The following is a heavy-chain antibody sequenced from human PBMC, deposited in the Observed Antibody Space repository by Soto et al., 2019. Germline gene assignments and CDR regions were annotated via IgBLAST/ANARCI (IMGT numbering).Heavy chain of an antibody. Sequence: SSETLSLTCTVSGGSISSGGYYWSWIRQHPGKGLELIGDIYYSGSTYYNPSLKSRVTISVDPSKTQFSLKLSSVTAADTALYYCARGRGLRSKPLPVLYGMYXWGQGTTVTVS. CDR1: GGSISSGGYY. CDR2: IYYSGST. CDR3: ARGRGLRSKPLPVLYGMYX. J-gene: IGHJ6*02. D-gene: IGHD3-3*01. V-gene: IGHV4-31*03.